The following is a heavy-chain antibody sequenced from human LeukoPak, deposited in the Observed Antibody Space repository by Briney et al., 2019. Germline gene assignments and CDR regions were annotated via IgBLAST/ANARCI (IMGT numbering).Heavy chain of an antibody. CDR1: GFTVSSNY. D-gene: IGHD3-16*01. V-gene: IGHV3-48*01. CDR2: ITSDSAFM. CDR3: ARDLTSAYWTPGGYYYYMDV. Sequence: GGSLRLSCAASGFTVSSNYMSWVRQAPGKGLEWISYITSDSAFMYYADSVKGRFTISRDNAKNSVYLQMHSLRVEDTAVYYCARDLTSAYWTPGGYYYYMDVWGKGTTVTVSS. J-gene: IGHJ6*03.